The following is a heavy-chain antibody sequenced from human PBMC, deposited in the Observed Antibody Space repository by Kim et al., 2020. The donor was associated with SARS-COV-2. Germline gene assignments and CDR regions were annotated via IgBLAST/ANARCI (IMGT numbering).Heavy chain of an antibody. CDR3: ARGPNYSPFDY. D-gene: IGHD4-4*01. J-gene: IGHJ4*02. CDR2: I. V-gene: IGHV3-48*03. Sequence: IPSADAVRGRCTISRDNEKNSLYLQMNSLRAEDTAVYYCARGPNYSPFDYWGQGTLVTVSS.